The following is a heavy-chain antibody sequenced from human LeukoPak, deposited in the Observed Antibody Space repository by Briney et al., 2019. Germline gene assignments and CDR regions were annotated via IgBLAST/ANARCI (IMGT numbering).Heavy chain of an antibody. CDR3: ARDYGDYIGYDAVDI. J-gene: IGHJ3*02. Sequence: PGGSLRLSCAASGFTFSSYAMSWVRQAPGRGLEWLSYITSSGSSTYYANSVKGRFTISRDNAKNSLYLQMNSLRAEDTAVYYCARDYGDYIGYDAVDIWGQGTMVTVSS. V-gene: IGHV3-48*03. CDR1: GFTFSSYA. D-gene: IGHD4-17*01. CDR2: ITSSGSST.